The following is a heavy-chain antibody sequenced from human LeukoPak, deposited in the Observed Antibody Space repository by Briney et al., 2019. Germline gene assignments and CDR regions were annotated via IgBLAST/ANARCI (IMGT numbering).Heavy chain of an antibody. Sequence: GGSLRLSCAASGFTFSNYPMSWVRPAPGKGLEWVSVISGSGDTTYYADSVKGRFTISRDNSKNTLYLQMNSLRAEDTAVYYCAKTLVGTYAFDIWGQGTMVTVSS. J-gene: IGHJ3*02. D-gene: IGHD1-26*01. CDR1: GFTFSNYP. CDR2: ISGSGDTT. CDR3: AKTLVGTYAFDI. V-gene: IGHV3-23*01.